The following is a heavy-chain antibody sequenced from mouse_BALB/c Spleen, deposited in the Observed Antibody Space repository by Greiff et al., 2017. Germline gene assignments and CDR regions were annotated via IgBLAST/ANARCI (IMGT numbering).Heavy chain of an antibody. CDR2: IWGDGST. V-gene: IGHV2-4-1*01. Sequence: QVQLKQSGPGLVQPSQSLSITCTVSGFSLTSYGVHWVRQSPGKGLEWLGMIWGDGSTDYNSALKSRLSISKDNSKSQVFLKMNSLQTDDTARYYCASDYYGSSYWFAYWGQGTLVTVSA. CDR3: ASDYYGSSYWFAY. D-gene: IGHD1-1*01. CDR1: GFSLTSYG. J-gene: IGHJ3*01.